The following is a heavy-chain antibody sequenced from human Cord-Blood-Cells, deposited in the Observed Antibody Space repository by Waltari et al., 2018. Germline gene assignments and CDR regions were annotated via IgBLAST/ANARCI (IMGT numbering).Heavy chain of an antibody. D-gene: IGHD3-9*01. Sequence: QVQLVESGGGVVQPGRSLRLSCAASGFTFSSYAMHWVRQAPGKGLEWVAVISYDGSNKYYADSVKGRFTISRDNSKNTLYLQMNSLRAEDTAVYYCARDILTGYMGYYYYYGMDVWGQGTTVTVSS. CDR1: GFTFSSYA. CDR3: ARDILTGYMGYYYYYGMDV. V-gene: IGHV3-30-3*01. J-gene: IGHJ6*02. CDR2: ISYDGSNK.